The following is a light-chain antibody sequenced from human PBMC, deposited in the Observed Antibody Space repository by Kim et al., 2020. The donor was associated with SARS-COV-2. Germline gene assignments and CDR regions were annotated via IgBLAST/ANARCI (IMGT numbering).Light chain of an antibody. CDR2: DAS. Sequence: PGDRATLSCRASQSVSGDLAWYQQRSGQAPRLLIYDASKRATGVPGRFSGSGSETDFTLTIGRLEPEDFAVYYCQQTTDWPPLTFGGGTKV. CDR3: QQTTDWPPLT. V-gene: IGKV3-11*01. J-gene: IGKJ4*01. CDR1: QSVSGD.